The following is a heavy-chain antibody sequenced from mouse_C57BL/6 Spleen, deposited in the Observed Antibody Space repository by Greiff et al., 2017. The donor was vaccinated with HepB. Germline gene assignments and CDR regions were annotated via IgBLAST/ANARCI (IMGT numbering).Heavy chain of an antibody. CDR3: ARGGYYDGYPYWYFDV. D-gene: IGHD2-3*01. CDR2: INPGSGGT. V-gene: IGHV1-54*01. CDR1: GYAFTNYL. J-gene: IGHJ1*03. Sequence: VQLQQSGAELVRPGTSVKVSCKASGYAFTNYLIEWVKQRPGQGLEWIGVINPGSGGTNYNEKFKGKATLTADKSSSTAYMQLSSLTSEDSAVYFCARGGYYDGYPYWYFDVWGTGTTVTVSS.